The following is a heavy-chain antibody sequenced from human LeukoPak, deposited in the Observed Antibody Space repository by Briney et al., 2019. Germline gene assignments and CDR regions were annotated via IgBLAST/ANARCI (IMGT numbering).Heavy chain of an antibody. CDR3: ARHHGVPTTVNWFDP. CDR2: IYFSGST. D-gene: IGHD4-17*01. CDR1: GGSISSSSYY. J-gene: IGHJ5*02. Sequence: SETLSLTCTVSGGSISSSSYYWGWIRQPPGKGLEWIGSIYFSGSTYYNPSLKSRVSISVDTSKNQFSLRLSSVNAADTAIYYCARHHGVPTTVNWFDPWGQGTLVTVSS. V-gene: IGHV4-39*01.